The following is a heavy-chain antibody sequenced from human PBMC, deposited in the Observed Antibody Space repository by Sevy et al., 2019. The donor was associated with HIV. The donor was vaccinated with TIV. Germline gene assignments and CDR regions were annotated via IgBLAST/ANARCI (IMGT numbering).Heavy chain of an antibody. CDR1: GFTFSSYW. V-gene: IGHV3-7*01. CDR2: IKQDGSEK. J-gene: IGHJ1*01. CDR3: ARGPDYYDSVYAEYFQH. Sequence: GGSLRLSCAASGFTFSSYWMSWVRQAPGKGLEWVANIKQDGSEKYYVDSVKGRFTISRDNAKNSLYLQMNSLRAEDTAVYYCARGPDYYDSVYAEYFQHWGQCTLVTVSS. D-gene: IGHD3-22*01.